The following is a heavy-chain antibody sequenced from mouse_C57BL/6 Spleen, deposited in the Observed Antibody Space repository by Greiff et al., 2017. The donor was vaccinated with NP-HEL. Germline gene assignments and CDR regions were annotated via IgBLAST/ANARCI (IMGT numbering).Heavy chain of an antibody. Sequence: QVQLQQPGAELVMPGASVKLSCKASGYTFTSYWMHWVKQRPGQGLEWIGEIDPSDSYTNYNQKFKGKATLTVDKSSSTAYMQLSGLTSEDSAVYYCARCQYVTSMDYWGKGTSVTVSS. CDR1: GYTFTSYW. J-gene: IGHJ4*01. CDR3: ARCQYVTSMDY. D-gene: IGHD2-12*01. CDR2: IDPSDSYT. V-gene: IGHV1-69*01.